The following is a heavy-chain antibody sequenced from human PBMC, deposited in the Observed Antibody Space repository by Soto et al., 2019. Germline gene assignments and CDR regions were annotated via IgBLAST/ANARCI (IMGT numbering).Heavy chain of an antibody. Sequence: QVQLVQSGAEVKKPGASVKVYCKASGYTFTDYGISWVRQAPGQGLEWMGWIDTYNGNTNYAQKVQGRVTMTTHSSSSTAYMELRSLRSDDTAVYYCARDAQYSSRWHPIDYWGQGTLVTVSS. D-gene: IGHD6-19*01. J-gene: IGHJ4*02. CDR3: ARDAQYSSRWHPIDY. CDR1: GYTFTDYG. V-gene: IGHV1-18*01. CDR2: IDTYNGNT.